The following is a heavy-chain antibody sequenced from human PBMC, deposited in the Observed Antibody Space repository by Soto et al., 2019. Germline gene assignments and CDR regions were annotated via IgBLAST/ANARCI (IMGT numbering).Heavy chain of an antibody. D-gene: IGHD3-9*01. Sequence: ASVKVSCKASGYTFTGYYIHWVRQAPGQGLEWMGWINPNSGGTNYAQKFQGWVTMTRDTSISTAYMELSRLRSDDTAVYYCAREALRDHDILPGQHAYWGQGTLVTVAS. J-gene: IGHJ1*01. CDR2: INPNSGGT. CDR1: GYTFTGYY. CDR3: AREALRDHDILPGQHAY. V-gene: IGHV1-2*04.